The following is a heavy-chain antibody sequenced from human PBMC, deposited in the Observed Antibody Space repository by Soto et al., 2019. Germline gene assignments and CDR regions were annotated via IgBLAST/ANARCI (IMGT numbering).Heavy chain of an antibody. CDR1: GYTFTSYA. CDR3: ARGGRWLQPYDY. D-gene: IGHD4-17*01. J-gene: IGHJ4*02. CDR2: INAGNGNT. Sequence: QVPLVQSGAEVKKPGASVKVSCKASGYTFTSYAMHWVRQAPGQRLEWMGWINAGNGNTKYSQKFQGRVTITRDTSASTAYMELSSLRSEDTAVYYCARGGRWLQPYDYWGQGTLVTVSS. V-gene: IGHV1-3*01.